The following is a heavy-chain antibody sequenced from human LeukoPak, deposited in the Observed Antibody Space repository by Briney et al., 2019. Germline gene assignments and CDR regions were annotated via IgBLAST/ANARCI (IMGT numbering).Heavy chain of an antibody. CDR2: ISGSGGST. D-gene: IGHD2-15*01. CDR3: AKGQRYCSGGSCVLYYFDY. CDR1: GFTFSSYA. J-gene: IGHJ4*02. V-gene: IGHV3-23*01. Sequence: GGSLRLSCAASGFTFSSYAMSWVRQAPGKGLEWVSAISGSGGSTYYADSVEGRFTISRDNSKNTLYLQMNSLRAEDTAVYYCAKGQRYCSGGSCVLYYFDYWGQGTLVTVSS.